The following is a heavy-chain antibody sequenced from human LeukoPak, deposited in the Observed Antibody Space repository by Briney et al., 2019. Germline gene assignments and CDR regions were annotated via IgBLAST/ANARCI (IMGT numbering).Heavy chain of an antibody. V-gene: IGHV4-59*05. J-gene: IGHJ5*02. CDR2: IYYSGST. D-gene: IGHD7-27*01. CDR1: GGSISSYY. Sequence: SETLSLTCTVSGGSISSYYWSWIRQPPGKGLEWIGSIYYSGSTYYNPSLKSRVTISVDTSKNQFSLKLSSVTAADTAVYYCARHGNTLGMFDPWGQGTLVTVSS. CDR3: ARHGNTLGMFDP.